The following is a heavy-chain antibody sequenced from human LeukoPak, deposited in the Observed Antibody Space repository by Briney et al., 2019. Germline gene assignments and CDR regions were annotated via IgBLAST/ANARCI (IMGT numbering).Heavy chain of an antibody. J-gene: IGHJ4*02. Sequence: ASVKVSCKASGYTFTGYYMHWLRQAPGQALEWMGRINPNSGGTNYAQKFQGRVTMTRDTSISTAYMELSRLRSDDTAVYYCASEKYYFDYWGQGTLVTVSS. CDR1: GYTFTGYY. CDR3: ASEKYYFDY. V-gene: IGHV1-2*06. CDR2: INPNSGGT.